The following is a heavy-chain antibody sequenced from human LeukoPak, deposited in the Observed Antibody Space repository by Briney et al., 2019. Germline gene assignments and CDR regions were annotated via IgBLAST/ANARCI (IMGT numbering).Heavy chain of an antibody. CDR2: ISGTGDST. J-gene: IGHJ2*01. CDR3: AKGLFLWYFDM. Sequence: GGSLRLSCAASGFTFITYAMTWVRQAPGKGPEWVSAISGTGDSTYYADSVRGRFTISRDNSKNTLYLQMNSLRAEDTAVYYCAKGLFLWYFDMWGRGTLVTVSS. CDR1: GFTFITYA. V-gene: IGHV3-23*01. D-gene: IGHD2-21*01.